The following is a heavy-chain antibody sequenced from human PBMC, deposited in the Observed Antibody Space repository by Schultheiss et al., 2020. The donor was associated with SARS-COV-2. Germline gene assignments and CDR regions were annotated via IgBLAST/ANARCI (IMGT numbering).Heavy chain of an antibody. CDR2: ISYDGSNK. Sequence: GGSLRLSCAASGFTFSSYAMHWVRQAPGKGLEWVAVISYDGSNKYYADSVKGRFTISRDNSKNTLYLQMNSLRAEDTAVYYCAREQIVQLWSMAYFDYWGQGTLVTVSS. CDR3: AREQIVQLWSMAYFDY. J-gene: IGHJ4*02. V-gene: IGHV3-30*01. D-gene: IGHD5-18*01. CDR1: GFTFSSYA.